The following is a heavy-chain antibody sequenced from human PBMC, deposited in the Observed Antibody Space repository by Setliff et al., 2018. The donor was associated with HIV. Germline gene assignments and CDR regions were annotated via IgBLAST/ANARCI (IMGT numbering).Heavy chain of an antibody. CDR1: GYTFTSYG. D-gene: IGHD2-2*01. Sequence: ASVKVSCKASGYTFTSYGITWVRQAPGQGLEWMGWISAYNGNTNYAQKLQGRVTVTTDTSTSTAYMELRSLRSDDTAVYYCARDRGVYCISSSCYSPVDAFDIWGQGTMVTVSS. J-gene: IGHJ3*02. CDR2: ISAYNGNT. CDR3: ARDRGVYCISSSCYSPVDAFDI. V-gene: IGHV1-18*01.